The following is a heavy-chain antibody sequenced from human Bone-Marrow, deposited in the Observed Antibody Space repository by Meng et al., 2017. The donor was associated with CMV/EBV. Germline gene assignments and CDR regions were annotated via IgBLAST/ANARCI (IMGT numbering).Heavy chain of an antibody. V-gene: IGHV3-53*01. Sequence: ETLSLTCAASGSIVTYNYIGWIRQAPGKGLEWVLVIYKGGQIFYTESVKGRFTISRDISKNTMYLQMDTLRAEDTAVYYCARGECGGSCGIFDIWGQGTMVNVSS. CDR2: IYKGGQI. J-gene: IGHJ3*02. CDR3: ARGECGGSCGIFDI. D-gene: IGHD2-21*01. CDR1: GSIVTYNY.